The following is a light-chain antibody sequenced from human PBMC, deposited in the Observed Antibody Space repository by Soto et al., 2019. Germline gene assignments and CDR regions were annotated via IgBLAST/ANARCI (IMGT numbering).Light chain of an antibody. J-gene: IGKJ1*01. V-gene: IGKV1-5*01. CDR3: QQYNGYSRT. CDR1: QSIGDS. Sequence: DIQMTQSPSTLSASVGDRVTITCRASQSIGDSLAWYQQKPGKAPYLLISDVSSLERGVPSRFSGSGSGTEFNLTISSMQPDDFATFYCQQYNGYSRTFGQGTKVEI. CDR2: DVS.